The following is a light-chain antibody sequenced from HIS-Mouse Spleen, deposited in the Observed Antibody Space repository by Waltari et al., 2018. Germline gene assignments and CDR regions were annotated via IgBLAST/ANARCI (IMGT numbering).Light chain of an antibody. Sequence: SSELTPDPAVSVALGQTVRITCQGDSLSSYYASWYQQKPGPAPVLVIYGKNNRPAGVTDRFAGASSGNTAALTITGAQAEDEADYYWNTRDSSGNHWVFGGGTKLTVL. CDR1: SLSSYY. CDR2: GKN. J-gene: IGLJ3*02. CDR3: NTRDSSGNHWV. V-gene: IGLV3-19*01.